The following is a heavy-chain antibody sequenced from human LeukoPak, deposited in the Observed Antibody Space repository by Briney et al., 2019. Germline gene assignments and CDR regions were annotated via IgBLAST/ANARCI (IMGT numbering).Heavy chain of an antibody. CDR1: GFTFSSYA. V-gene: IGHV3-23*01. Sequence: GGSLRLSCAASGFTFSSYAMSWVRQAPGKGLEWVSGVLGGGGTTYYADSVKGRFTISRDNSKNTMYLQMNRLRAEDTALYYCAKRAHSGSYYAAFDIWGRGTEVTVSS. CDR2: VLGGGGTT. CDR3: AKRAHSGSYYAAFDI. D-gene: IGHD1-26*01. J-gene: IGHJ3*02.